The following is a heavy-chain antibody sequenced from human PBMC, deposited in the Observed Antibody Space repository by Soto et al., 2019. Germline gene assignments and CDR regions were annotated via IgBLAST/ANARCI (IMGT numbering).Heavy chain of an antibody. V-gene: IGHV4-31*03. Sequence: TLSLTCTVSGGSISSGGYYWSWIRQHPGKGLEWIGYIYYSGSTYYNPSLKSRVTISVDTSKNQFSLKLSSVTAADTAVYYCARISNYVSSFDYWGQGTLVTVSS. CDR1: GGSISSGGYY. CDR3: ARISNYVSSFDY. J-gene: IGHJ4*02. CDR2: IYYSGST. D-gene: IGHD4-4*01.